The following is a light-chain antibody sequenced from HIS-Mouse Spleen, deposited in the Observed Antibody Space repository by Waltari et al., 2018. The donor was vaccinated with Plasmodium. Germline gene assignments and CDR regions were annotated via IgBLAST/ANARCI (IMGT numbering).Light chain of an antibody. CDR1: TSDVGGYHY. CDR2: EVS. Sequence: QSALTQPPSASGSPGQSVTISCTGTTSDVGGYHYVSWYQQHPGKPPKLMSYEVSKRPSGVPDRFSGSKSGNTASLTVSGLQAEDEADYYCSSYAGSNNLVFGGGTKLTVL. J-gene: IGLJ2*01. CDR3: SSYAGSNNLV. V-gene: IGLV2-8*01.